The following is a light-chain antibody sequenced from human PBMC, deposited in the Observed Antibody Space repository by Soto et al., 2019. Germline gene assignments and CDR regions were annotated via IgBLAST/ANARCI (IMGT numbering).Light chain of an antibody. CDR2: DAS. CDR3: QQYSAWPLT. V-gene: IGKV3-11*01. J-gene: IGKJ4*01. Sequence: EIVLTQSPATLSLSPGERATLSCRASQSVSSYLAWYQQKVGQAPRLLIYDASNRASGIPARFSGSGSGTDFTLTISSLEPEDFAVYYCQQYSAWPLTFGGGTKVEI. CDR1: QSVSSY.